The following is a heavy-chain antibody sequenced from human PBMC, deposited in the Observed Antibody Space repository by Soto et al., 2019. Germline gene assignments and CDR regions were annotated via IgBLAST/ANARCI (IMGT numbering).Heavy chain of an antibody. CDR1: GGSFSGYY. D-gene: IGHD6-19*01. Sequence: QVQLQQWGAGLLKPSETLSLTCAVYGGSFSGYYWSWIREPPGKGLEWIGEINHIGSTNYNPSLKSRVTISVDTSKNQFSLRLSSVTAADTAVYYCARNLGIAVAGTSGYYYGMDVWGQGTTVTVSS. CDR2: INHIGST. J-gene: IGHJ6*02. CDR3: ARNLGIAVAGTSGYYYGMDV. V-gene: IGHV4-34*01.